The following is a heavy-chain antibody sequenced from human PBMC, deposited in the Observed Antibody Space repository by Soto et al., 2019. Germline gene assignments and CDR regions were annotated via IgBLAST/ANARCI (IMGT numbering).Heavy chain of an antibody. D-gene: IGHD1-26*01. CDR2: ISRDGSHK. Sequence: GGSLRLSCAASGFPFRNYAIHWVRQAPGKGLEWVAVISRDGSHKYYLDSVKGRFTISRDNSKDTVNLLMNSLRDDDSAMYYCARSRNSAVADSFDFWGQGTLVTVSS. J-gene: IGHJ4*02. CDR1: GFPFRNYA. CDR3: ARSRNSAVADSFDF. V-gene: IGHV3-30*04.